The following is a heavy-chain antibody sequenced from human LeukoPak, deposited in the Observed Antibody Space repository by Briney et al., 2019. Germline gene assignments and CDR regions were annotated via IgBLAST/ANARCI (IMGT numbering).Heavy chain of an antibody. J-gene: IGHJ4*02. Sequence: GGSLRLSCAASGFTFSSYGMHWVRQAPGKGLEWVAVIWYDGSNKYYADSVKGRFTISRDNSKNTLYLQMNSLRAEDTAVHYCASSGYRSLQFDYWGQGTLVTVSS. CDR1: GFTFSSYG. CDR3: ASSGYRSLQFDY. D-gene: IGHD1-14*01. V-gene: IGHV3-33*01. CDR2: IWYDGSNK.